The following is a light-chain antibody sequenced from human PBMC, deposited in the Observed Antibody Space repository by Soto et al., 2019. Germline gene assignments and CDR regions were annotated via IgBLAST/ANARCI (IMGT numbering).Light chain of an antibody. V-gene: IGKV3-20*01. CDR2: GAS. CDR3: QQYGSSVT. Sequence: EIGMTQSAATLSVSPGERATLSCRACQGVSSNLAWYQQKRGQAPRLRIYGASSRATGIPDRFSGSGSGTDFTLTISRLEPEDFAVYYCQQYGSSVTFGQGTRLEN. CDR1: QGVSSN. J-gene: IGKJ5*01.